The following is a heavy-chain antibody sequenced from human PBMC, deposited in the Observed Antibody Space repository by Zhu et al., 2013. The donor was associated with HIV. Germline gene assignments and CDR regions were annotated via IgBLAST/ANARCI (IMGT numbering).Heavy chain of an antibody. V-gene: IGHV1-18*04. CDR1: GYTFTSYG. CDR2: ISAYNGNT. Sequence: QVQLVQSGAEVKKPGASVKVSCKASGYTFTSYGISWVRQAPGQGLEWMGWISAYNGNTNYAQKLQGRVTMTTDTSTSTAYMELSSLRSDDTAVYYCARDQAPLRFLDFSLNNWFDPWGQGTLVTVSS. D-gene: IGHD3-3*01. CDR3: ARDQAPLRFLDFSLNNWFDP. J-gene: IGHJ5*02.